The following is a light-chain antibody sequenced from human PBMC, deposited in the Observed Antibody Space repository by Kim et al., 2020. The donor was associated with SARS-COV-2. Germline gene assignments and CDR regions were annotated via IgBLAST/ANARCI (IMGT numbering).Light chain of an antibody. J-gene: IGLJ1*01. Sequence: GQRVTISCSGSNSNIGSNDINWYQQLPGTAPKLLIYSNNQRPSGVPDRFSGSKSGTSASLAISGLQSEDEADYYCASWDDSLSGRVFGTGTKVTVL. V-gene: IGLV1-44*01. CDR1: NSNIGSND. CDR2: SNN. CDR3: ASWDDSLSGRV.